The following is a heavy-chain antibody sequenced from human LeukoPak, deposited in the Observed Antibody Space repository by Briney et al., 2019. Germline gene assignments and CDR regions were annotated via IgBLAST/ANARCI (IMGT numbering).Heavy chain of an antibody. Sequence: SETLSLTCTVSGGSISSYYWSWIRQPPGKGLEWIGYIYTRGSSNYNPSLKSQVTISVDTSKNQFSLKLSSVTAADTAVYYCARLNGGYRTGSNYYHYYMDVWGKGTTVTVSS. V-gene: IGHV4-4*09. CDR1: GGSISSYY. CDR2: IYTRGSS. CDR3: ARLNGGYRTGSNYYHYYMDV. J-gene: IGHJ6*03. D-gene: IGHD5-18*01.